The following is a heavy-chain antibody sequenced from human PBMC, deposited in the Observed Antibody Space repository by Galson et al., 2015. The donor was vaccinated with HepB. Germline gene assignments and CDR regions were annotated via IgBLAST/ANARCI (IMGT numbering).Heavy chain of an antibody. CDR2: ISYDGSNK. Sequence: SLRLSCAASGFTFSSYAMHWVRQAPGKGLEWVAVISYDGSNKYYADSVKGRFTISRDNSKNTLYLQMNSLRAEDTAVYYCARDQVSFLDDYSDSYYYGMDVWGQGTTVTVSS. J-gene: IGHJ6*02. CDR3: ARDQVSFLDDYSDSYYYGMDV. CDR1: GFTFSSYA. D-gene: IGHD4-11*01. V-gene: IGHV3-30-3*01.